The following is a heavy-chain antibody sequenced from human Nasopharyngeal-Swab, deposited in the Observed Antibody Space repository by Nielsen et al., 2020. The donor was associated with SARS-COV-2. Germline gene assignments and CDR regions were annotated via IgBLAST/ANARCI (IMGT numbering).Heavy chain of an antibody. D-gene: IGHD2-21*02. J-gene: IGHJ3*02. CDR3: ARSCRVVTAIRFAFDI. V-gene: IGHV4-34*01. Sequence: WIRQPPGKGLEWIGEINHSGSTNYNPSLKSRVTISVDTSKNPFSLKLSSVTAADTAVYYCARSCRVVTAIRFAFDIWGQGTMVTVSS. CDR2: INHSGST.